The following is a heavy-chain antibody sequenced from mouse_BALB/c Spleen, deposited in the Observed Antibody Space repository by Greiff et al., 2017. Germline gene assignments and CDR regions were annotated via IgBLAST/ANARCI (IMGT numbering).Heavy chain of an antibody. V-gene: IGHV14-1*02. D-gene: IGHD1-2*01. CDR3: ATTYYGYGWYFDV. CDR2: IDPENGNT. Sequence: EVQLQQSGAELVRPGALVKLSCKASGFNIKDYYMHWVKQRPEQGLEWIGWIDPENGNTIYDPKFQGKASITADTSSNTAYLQLSSLTSEDTAVYYCATTYYGYGWYFDVWGAGTTVTVSS. CDR1: GFNIKDYY. J-gene: IGHJ1*01.